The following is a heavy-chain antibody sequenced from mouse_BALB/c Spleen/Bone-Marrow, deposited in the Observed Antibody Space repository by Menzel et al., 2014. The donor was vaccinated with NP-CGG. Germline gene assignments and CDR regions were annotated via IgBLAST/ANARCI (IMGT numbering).Heavy chain of an antibody. Sequence: EVQLQESGPGLVKPSQSLSLTCTVTGYSITSDYAWNWIRQFPGNKLEWMGYISYSGSTSYNPSLKSRVSITRDTSKNQFFLQLNAVTTEDTATYYCAREGDYYGSSFDYWGQGTTLTVSS. CDR2: ISYSGST. CDR3: AREGDYYGSSFDY. V-gene: IGHV3-2*02. D-gene: IGHD1-1*01. J-gene: IGHJ2*01. CDR1: GYSITSDYA.